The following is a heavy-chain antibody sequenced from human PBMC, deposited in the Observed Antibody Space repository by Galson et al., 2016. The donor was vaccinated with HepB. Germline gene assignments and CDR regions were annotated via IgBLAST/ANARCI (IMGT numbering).Heavy chain of an antibody. D-gene: IGHD6-19*01. CDR3: ARIQGRGSGWYYYGIDV. CDR2: IDWDEEK. Sequence: PALVKPTQTLTLTCTFSGFSLTTNRMCVSWIRQPPGKALEWLALIDWDEEKFYSPSLKTRLTISKGTSRDQVVLTMTNMDPVDTATYYCARIQGRGSGWYYYGIDVWGQGTTVTVSS. V-gene: IGHV2-70*01. CDR1: GFSLTTNRMC. J-gene: IGHJ6*02.